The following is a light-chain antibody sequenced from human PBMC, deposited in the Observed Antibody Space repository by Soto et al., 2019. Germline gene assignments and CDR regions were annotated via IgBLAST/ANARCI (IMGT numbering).Light chain of an antibody. Sequence: QSALTQPASVSGSPGQSITISCTGTSSDIGSYNLVSWYQQHPGKAPKLIIYEGSKRPSGVSNRFSGSKSGNTASLTISGLQAEDEADYYCCSHAGSDTFALVFGGGTKLTVL. J-gene: IGLJ2*01. CDR1: SSDIGSYNL. V-gene: IGLV2-23*03. CDR3: CSHAGSDTFALV. CDR2: EGS.